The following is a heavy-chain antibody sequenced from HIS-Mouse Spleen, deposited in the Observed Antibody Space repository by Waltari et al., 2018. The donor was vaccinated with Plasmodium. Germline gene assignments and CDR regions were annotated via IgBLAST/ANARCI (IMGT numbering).Heavy chain of an antibody. Sequence: EVQLVESGGGLVQPGGSLRLSCAASGFAVSSNYMSCVRQAPGKGLEWVAVIYSGGSTYYADSGKGRFTISRDNSKNTLYLQMNSLRAEDTAVYYCATPRVGGSYFDYWGQGTLVTVSS. CDR1: GFAVSSNY. CDR2: IYSGGST. CDR3: ATPRVGGSYFDY. J-gene: IGHJ4*02. D-gene: IGHD1-26*01. V-gene: IGHV3-66*01.